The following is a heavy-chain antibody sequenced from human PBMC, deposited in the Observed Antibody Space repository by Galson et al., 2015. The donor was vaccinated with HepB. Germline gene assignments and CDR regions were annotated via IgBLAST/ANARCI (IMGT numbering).Heavy chain of an antibody. CDR2: IRSSSTTT. CDR1: GFTFSSYS. D-gene: IGHD1-7*01. J-gene: IGHJ6*02. CDR3: ARDQIPDCNYSFNYYGMDV. V-gene: IGHV3-48*01. Sequence: SLRLSCAASGFTFSSYSMNWVRQAPGKGLEWVSYIRSSSTTTYYADSVKGRFTISRDTAKNLLYLQMNSLRAEDTAVYYCARDQIPDCNYSFNYYGMDVWGQGTPVTVSS.